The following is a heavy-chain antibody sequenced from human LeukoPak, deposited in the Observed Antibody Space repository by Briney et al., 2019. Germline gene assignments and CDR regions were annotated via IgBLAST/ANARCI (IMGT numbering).Heavy chain of an antibody. CDR3: PKDYRSIPFDY. CDR1: GFTFSSYA. CDR2: ISHDGRYP. J-gene: IGHJ4*02. D-gene: IGHD2-2*01. Sequence: GGSLRLSCAASGFTFSSYAMSWVRQAPGKGLEWVSTISHDGRYPYYADSVKGRFTISRDNSKNSLYLQMNTLRAEDTAVFYCPKDYRSIPFDYWGQGTLVTVSS. V-gene: IGHV3-23*01.